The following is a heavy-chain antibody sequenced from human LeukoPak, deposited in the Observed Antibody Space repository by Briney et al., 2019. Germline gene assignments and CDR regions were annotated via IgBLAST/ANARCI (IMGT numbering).Heavy chain of an antibody. J-gene: IGHJ4*02. CDR2: INPNSGGT. CDR3: ARDTGKRRRYYYDSSGYPTYFDY. D-gene: IGHD3-22*01. CDR1: GYTFTGYY. Sequence: GASVKVSCKASGYTFTGYYMHWVRQAPGQGLEWMGWINPNSGGTNYAQKFQGRVTMTRDTSISTAYMELSRLRSDDTAVYYCARDTGKRRRYYYDSSGYPTYFDYWGQGTLVTVSS. V-gene: IGHV1-2*02.